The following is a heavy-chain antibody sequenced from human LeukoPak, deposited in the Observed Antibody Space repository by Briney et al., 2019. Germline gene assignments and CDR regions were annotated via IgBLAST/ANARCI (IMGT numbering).Heavy chain of an antibody. Sequence: GGSLRLSCAASGFTFSSYGMSWVRQAPGKGLEWVSAISGSGGSTYYADSVKGRFTISRDNSKNTLYLQMNSLRAEDTAVYDCAKTNSGSYYGLGYWGQGTLVTVSS. J-gene: IGHJ4*02. V-gene: IGHV3-23*01. D-gene: IGHD1-26*01. CDR1: GFTFSSYG. CDR3: AKTNSGSYYGLGY. CDR2: ISGSGGST.